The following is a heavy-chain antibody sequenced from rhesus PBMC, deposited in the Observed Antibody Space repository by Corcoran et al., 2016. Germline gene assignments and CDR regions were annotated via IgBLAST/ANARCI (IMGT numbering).Heavy chain of an antibody. D-gene: IGHD3-34*01. V-gene: IGHV4-76*01. Sequence: QVQLQESGPGLVKPSETLSLTCAVSGGSISGGYDWSWLRQPPGKGLEWIGYIYGSSGSTNYNPSLKNRVTISKDTSKNQFSLKLSSVTAADTAVYYCAIGVTIPLLWGQGVLVTVSS. CDR1: GGSISGGYD. CDR3: AIGVTIPLL. CDR2: IYGSSGST. J-gene: IGHJ4*01.